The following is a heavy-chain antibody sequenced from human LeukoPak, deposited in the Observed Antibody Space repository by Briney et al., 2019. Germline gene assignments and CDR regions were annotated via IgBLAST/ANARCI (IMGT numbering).Heavy chain of an antibody. CDR2: IYYSGST. CDR3: VRDCGNFEIDY. CDR1: GGSISRYY. V-gene: IGHV4-59*12. J-gene: IGHJ4*02. D-gene: IGHD1-26*01. Sequence: SETLSLTCTVSGGSISRYYWSWIRQPPGKGLEWIGSIYYSGSTFYNPSLKGRVTISADTSKKQYSLKVTSVTAADTAVYYCVRDCGNFEIDYWGQGTLVTVSS.